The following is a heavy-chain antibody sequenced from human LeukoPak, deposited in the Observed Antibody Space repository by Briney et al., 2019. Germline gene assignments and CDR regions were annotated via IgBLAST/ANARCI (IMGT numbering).Heavy chain of an antibody. Sequence: GSLRLSCAASGFTFSSYSMNWVRQAPGKGLEWVSYISSSSSTIYYADSVKGRFTISRDNAKNSLYLQMNSLRAEDTAVYYCARETFRQLLDYWGQGTLVTVSS. CDR3: ARETFRQLLDY. V-gene: IGHV3-48*01. CDR2: ISSSSSTI. D-gene: IGHD2-2*01. J-gene: IGHJ4*02. CDR1: GFTFSSYS.